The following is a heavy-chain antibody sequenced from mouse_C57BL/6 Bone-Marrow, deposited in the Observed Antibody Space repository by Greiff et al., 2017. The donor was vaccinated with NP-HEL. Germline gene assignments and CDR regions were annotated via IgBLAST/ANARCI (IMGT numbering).Heavy chain of an antibody. V-gene: IGHV14-4*01. CDR1: GFNIKDDY. CDR2: IDPENGDT. D-gene: IGHD2-4*01. J-gene: IGHJ3*01. CDR3: TVIYYDNDSWFAF. Sequence: DVHLVESGAELVRPGASVKLSCTASGFNIKDDYMHWVKQRPEQGLEWIGWIDPENGDTEYASKFQGKATITADTSSNTAYLQLSSLTSEDTAVYYCTVIYYDNDSWFAFWGQGTPVTVSA.